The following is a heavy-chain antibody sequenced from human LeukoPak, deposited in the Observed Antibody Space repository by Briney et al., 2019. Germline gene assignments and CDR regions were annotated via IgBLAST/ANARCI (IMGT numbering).Heavy chain of an antibody. D-gene: IGHD5-18*01. CDR3: AKDRRIQLWLGFDY. Sequence: GGSLRLSCAASGFSFSTYAMTWLRQAPGKGLEWVSTTTDSGGSTHYADAVKGRFTMSRDNSKNTLYLQLNSLRAEDTAVYYCAKDRRIQLWLGFDYWGQGTLVTVSS. J-gene: IGHJ4*02. V-gene: IGHV3-23*01. CDR2: TTDSGGST. CDR1: GFSFSTYA.